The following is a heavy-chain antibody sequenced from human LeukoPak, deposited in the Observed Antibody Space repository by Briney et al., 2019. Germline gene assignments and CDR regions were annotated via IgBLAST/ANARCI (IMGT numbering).Heavy chain of an antibody. CDR2: IKQDGSEK. CDR1: GFTFSSYW. D-gene: IGHD1-26*01. Sequence: GGSLRLSCAASGFTFSSYWMSWVRQAPGKGLEWVASIKQDGSEKYYVDSVKGRFTISRDNAKNSLYLQMNALRGEDTAVYYCARLVGDVTTWDCWGQGTLVTVSS. CDR3: ARLVGDVTTWDC. J-gene: IGHJ4*02. V-gene: IGHV3-7*03.